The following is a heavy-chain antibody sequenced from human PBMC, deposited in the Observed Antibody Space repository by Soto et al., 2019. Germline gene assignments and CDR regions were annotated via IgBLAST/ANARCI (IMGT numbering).Heavy chain of an antibody. CDR2: IYYSGST. CDR3: AVPVLSPVGGFDI. V-gene: IGHV4-31*03. Sequence: QVQLQESGPGLVKPSQTLSLTCTVSGGSISSGGYYWSWIRQHPGKGLEWIGYIYYSGSTHYNPSRRIRVTVKIDPSRIQFSLNLSSVTAADTAVYYCAVPVLSPVGGFDIWGKGTMVTVSS. J-gene: IGHJ3*02. CDR1: GGSISSGGYY. D-gene: IGHD1-26*01.